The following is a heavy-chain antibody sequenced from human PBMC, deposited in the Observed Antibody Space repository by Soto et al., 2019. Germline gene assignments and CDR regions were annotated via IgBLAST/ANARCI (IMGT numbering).Heavy chain of an antibody. CDR2: IYYSGST. CDR1: GGSISSYY. Sequence: PSETLSLTCTVSGGSISSYYWSWIRQPPGKGLEWIGYIYYSGSTNYNPSLKSRVTISVDTSKNQFSLKLSSVTAADTAVYYCARDRGYCTNGVCLVDWFDPWGQGTLVTVS. J-gene: IGHJ5*02. CDR3: ARDRGYCTNGVCLVDWFDP. D-gene: IGHD2-8*01. V-gene: IGHV4-59*01.